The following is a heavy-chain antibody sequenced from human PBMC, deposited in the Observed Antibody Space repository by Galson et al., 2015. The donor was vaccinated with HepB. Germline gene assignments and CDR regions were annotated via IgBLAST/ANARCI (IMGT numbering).Heavy chain of an antibody. CDR1: GFTFSSYS. V-gene: IGHV3-48*01. CDR3: ATVGSSWKGGKLFDY. Sequence: SLRLSCAASGFTFSSYSMNWVRQAPGKGLEWVSYISSSSSITINYADSVKGRFTISRDNAKNSLFLQMNSLRAEDTAVYYCATVGSSWKGGKLFDYWGQGTLVTVSS. CDR2: ISSSSSITI. J-gene: IGHJ4*02. D-gene: IGHD6-13*01.